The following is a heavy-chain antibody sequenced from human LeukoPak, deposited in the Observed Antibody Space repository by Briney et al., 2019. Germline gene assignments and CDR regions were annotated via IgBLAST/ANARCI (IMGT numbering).Heavy chain of an antibody. Sequence: QPGGSLRLSCAASGFTFDDYTMHWVRQAPGKGLEWVSLISWDGGSTYYAGSVKGRFTISRDNSKNSLYLQMNSLRTEDTALYYCAKDIGYSSGWTPDYWGQGTLVTVSS. CDR3: AKDIGYSSGWTPDY. CDR2: ISWDGGST. D-gene: IGHD6-19*01. CDR1: GFTFDDYT. J-gene: IGHJ4*02. V-gene: IGHV3-43*01.